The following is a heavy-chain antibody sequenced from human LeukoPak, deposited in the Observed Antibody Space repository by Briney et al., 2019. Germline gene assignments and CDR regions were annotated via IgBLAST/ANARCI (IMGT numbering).Heavy chain of an antibody. V-gene: IGHV3-30*02. CDR2: IRNDGSNH. Sequence: GGSLRLSCAASGFTFSHHGMHWVRQAPGKGLEWVAFIRNDGSNHYYADSVKGRFTISRDNAKNSVYLQMYNMRAEDTGVYYCARDAGEWQPLNWGQGTLVTVSS. CDR1: GFTFSHHG. J-gene: IGHJ4*02. D-gene: IGHD5-24*01. CDR3: ARDAGEWQPLN.